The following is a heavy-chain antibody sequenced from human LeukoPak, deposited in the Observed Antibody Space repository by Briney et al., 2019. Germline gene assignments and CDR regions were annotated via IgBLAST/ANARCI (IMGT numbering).Heavy chain of an antibody. CDR1: GFSFSTFW. CDR2: IKHDGSAK. V-gene: IGHV3-7*04. Sequence: PGGSLRLSCTASGFSFSTFWMNWVRQAPGKGLEWGANIKHDGSAKYYVDSVEGRFTISRDKAMQSLYLQMNSRTSEATAVYYCAGGVSYWGRGTLVTVSS. CDR3: AGGVSY. J-gene: IGHJ4*02.